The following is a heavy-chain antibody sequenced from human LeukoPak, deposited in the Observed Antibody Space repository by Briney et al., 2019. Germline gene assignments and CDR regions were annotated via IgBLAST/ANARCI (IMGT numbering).Heavy chain of an antibody. CDR3: ARDLIWELPLGGGRY. CDR2: ISYDGSNK. D-gene: IGHD1-26*01. V-gene: IGHV3-30-3*01. J-gene: IGHJ4*02. Sequence: GRSLRLSCAASGFTFSSYAMHWVRQAPGKGLEWVAVISYDGSNKYYADSVKGRFTISRDNSKNTLYLQMNSLRAEDTAVYYCARDLIWELPLGGGRYWGQGTLVTVSS. CDR1: GFTFSSYA.